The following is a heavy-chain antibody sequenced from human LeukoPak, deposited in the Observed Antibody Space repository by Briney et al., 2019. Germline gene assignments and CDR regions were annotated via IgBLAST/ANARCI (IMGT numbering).Heavy chain of an antibody. Sequence: PSETLSLTCTVSGGSISSSYYWGWIRQPPGKGLEWIGSIYYSGSTYYNPSLKSRVTISVDTSKNQFSLKLSSVTAADTAVHYCARDLGYGDYDMWGQGTLVTVSS. V-gene: IGHV4-39*07. D-gene: IGHD4-17*01. J-gene: IGHJ4*02. CDR1: GGSISSSYY. CDR3: ARDLGYGDYDM. CDR2: IYYSGST.